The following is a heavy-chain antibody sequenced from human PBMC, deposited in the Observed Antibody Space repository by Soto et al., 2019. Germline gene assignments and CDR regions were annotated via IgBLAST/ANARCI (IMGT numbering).Heavy chain of an antibody. V-gene: IGHV1-2*02. J-gene: IGHJ3*02. CDR3: ARGRGYCSSTSCYYGPYDAFDI. CDR1: GYTFTGYY. CDR2: INPNSGGT. D-gene: IGHD2-2*01. Sequence: QVQLVQSGAEVKKPGASVKVSCKASGYTFTGYYMHWVRQAPGQGLEWMGWINPNSGGTNYAQKFQGRVTMTRDTSISTAYMELSSLRSDDTAVYYSARGRGYCSSTSCYYGPYDAFDIWGQGTMVTVSS.